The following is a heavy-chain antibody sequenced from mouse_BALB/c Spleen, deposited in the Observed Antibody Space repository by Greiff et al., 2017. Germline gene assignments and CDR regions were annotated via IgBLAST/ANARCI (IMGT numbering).Heavy chain of an antibody. CDR2: IYPGNGDT. V-gene: IGHV1-12*01. Sequence: LQQPGAELVKPGASVKMSCKASGYTFTSYNMHWVKQTPGQGLEWIGAIYPGNGDTSYNQKFKGKATLTADKSSSTAYMQLSSLTSEDSAVYYCARMITYYFDYWGQGTTLTVSS. CDR1: GYTFTSYN. CDR3: ARMITYYFDY. J-gene: IGHJ2*01. D-gene: IGHD2-4*01.